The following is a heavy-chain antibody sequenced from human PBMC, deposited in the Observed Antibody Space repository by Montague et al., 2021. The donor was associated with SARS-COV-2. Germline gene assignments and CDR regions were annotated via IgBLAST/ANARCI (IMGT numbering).Heavy chain of an antibody. CDR3: ALRLSYGYYYSGMDV. Sequence: NDYAVSVKSRITINPDTSKNQFSLQLNSVTPEDTAVYYCALRLSYGYYYSGMDVWGQGTTVTV. D-gene: IGHD3-16*01. V-gene: IGHV6-1*01. CDR2: N. J-gene: IGHJ6*02.